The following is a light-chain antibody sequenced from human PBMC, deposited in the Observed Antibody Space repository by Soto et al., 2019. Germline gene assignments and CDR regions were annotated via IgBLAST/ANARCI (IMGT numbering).Light chain of an antibody. CDR3: QQSYSTPPIT. Sequence: DIQMTQSPSSLSASVGDRGTITCRASQSISSYLNWYQQXPGKAPXLXXYAASSLQSGVPSRFSGSVSGTDFSLTIRSLQPEDFATYYCQQSYSTPPITFGQGTRLEI. CDR2: AAS. CDR1: QSISSY. J-gene: IGKJ5*01. V-gene: IGKV1-39*01.